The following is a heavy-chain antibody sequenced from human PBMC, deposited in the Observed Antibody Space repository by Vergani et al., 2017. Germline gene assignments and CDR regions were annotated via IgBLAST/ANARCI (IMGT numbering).Heavy chain of an antibody. CDR1: GESIRSGSHY. D-gene: IGHD3-10*01. Sequence: QVKLQESGPGLLKPSQTLSLTCTVSGESIRSGSHYWSWIRQPAGKGPEWIGHIHTGGSTDLNPSFKSRVSISVDTSKSQFSLKLNSVTVADTAVYYCARGLPWFGFYYYYYGMDVWGQGTTVTVSS. V-gene: IGHV4-61*02. J-gene: IGHJ6*02. CDR2: IHTGGST. CDR3: ARGLPWFGFYYYYYGMDV.